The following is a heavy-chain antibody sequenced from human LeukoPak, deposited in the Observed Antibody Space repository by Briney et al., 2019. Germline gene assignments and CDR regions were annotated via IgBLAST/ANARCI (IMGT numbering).Heavy chain of an antibody. V-gene: IGHV4-59*01. CDR1: GGSISSYY. J-gene: IGHJ4*02. Sequence: SETLSLTCTVSGGSISSYYWSWIRQPPGKGLEWIGYIYYSGSTNYNPSLKSRVAISVDTSKNQFSLKLSSVTAADTAVYYCARNLSPYSSSWYSFYYFDYWGQGTLVTVSS. CDR2: IYYSGST. D-gene: IGHD6-13*01. CDR3: ARNLSPYSSSWYSFYYFDY.